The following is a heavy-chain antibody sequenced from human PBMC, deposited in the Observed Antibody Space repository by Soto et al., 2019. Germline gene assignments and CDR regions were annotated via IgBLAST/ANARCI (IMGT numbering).Heavy chain of an antibody. V-gene: IGHV6-1*01. CDR1: GNIVSTNSVA. CDR3: ARDKRALAGYYFDY. J-gene: IGHJ4*02. Sequence: TLSLTCALSGNIVSTNSVAWNWIRQSPSRGLEWLGRTYFRSTWFNEYASSVKGRMTISPVTSKNHFSLQLNSVTPDDSAVYYCARDKRALAGYYFDYWGQGTPVTVSS. D-gene: IGHD6-19*01. CDR2: TYFRSTWFN.